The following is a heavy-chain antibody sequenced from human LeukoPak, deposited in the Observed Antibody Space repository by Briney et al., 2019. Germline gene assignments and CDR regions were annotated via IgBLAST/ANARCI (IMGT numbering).Heavy chain of an antibody. V-gene: IGHV1-18*01. CDR1: GGTFSSYA. D-gene: IGHD6-13*01. CDR2: ISAYNGNT. CDR3: ARDSYYSSSWYGNWFDP. J-gene: IGHJ5*02. Sequence: ASVKVSCKASGGTFSSYAISWVRQAPGQGLEWMGWISAYNGNTNYAQKLQGRVTMTTDTSTSTAYMELRSLRSDDTAVYYCARDSYYSSSWYGNWFDPWGQGTLVTVSS.